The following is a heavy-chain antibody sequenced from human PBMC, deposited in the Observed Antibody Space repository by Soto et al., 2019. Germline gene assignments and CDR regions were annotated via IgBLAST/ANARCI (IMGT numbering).Heavy chain of an antibody. V-gene: IGHV4-31*03. J-gene: IGHJ6*03. CDR1: DGSISSGGYY. Sequence: PSETLSLTCTVSDGSISSGGYYWSWIRQHPGKGLERIGYIYYSGSTYYNPSLKSRVTISVDTSKNQFSLKLSPVTAADTAVYYCARDHMDYGENYYYYCMDVWGKGTTVTVSS. CDR2: IYYSGST. D-gene: IGHD4-17*01. CDR3: ARDHMDYGENYYYYCMDV.